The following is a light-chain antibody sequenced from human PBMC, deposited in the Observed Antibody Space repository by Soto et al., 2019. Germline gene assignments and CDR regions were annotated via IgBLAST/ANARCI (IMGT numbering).Light chain of an antibody. CDR3: QSYDSSLRVV. CDR2: GNS. CDR1: SSNIGAGYD. J-gene: IGLJ2*01. V-gene: IGLV1-40*01. Sequence: QPVLTQPPSVSGAPGQRVTISCTGSSSNIGAGYDVHWYQQLPGTAPKLLIYGNSNRPSGVPDRFSGSKSGTSASLAITGVQAEDEADYYCQSYDSSLRVVFGGGTKLAVL.